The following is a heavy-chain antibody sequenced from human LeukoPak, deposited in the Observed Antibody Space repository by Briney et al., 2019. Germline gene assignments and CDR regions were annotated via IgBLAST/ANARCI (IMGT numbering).Heavy chain of an antibody. V-gene: IGHV3-21*01. CDR3: ARGIAAAGYFDY. CDR2: ISSSSSYI. J-gene: IGHJ4*02. Sequence: GGSLRLSCAASGFTFSSYSMNWVRQAPGKGVEGVASISSSSSYIYYADSGKGRFTISRDNAKNSLYLQMNSLRAEDTAVYYCARGIAAAGYFDYWGQGTLVTVSS. D-gene: IGHD6-13*01. CDR1: GFTFSSYS.